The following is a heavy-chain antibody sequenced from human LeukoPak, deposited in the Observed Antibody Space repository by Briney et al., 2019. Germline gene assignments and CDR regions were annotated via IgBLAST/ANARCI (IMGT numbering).Heavy chain of an antibody. Sequence: GGSLRLSCAASGFTFSSYAMSWVRQAPGKGLEWVSAISGSGGKTYYADSVKGRFTISRDNSKNTLYLQMNSLRAEDTAVYYCAKDGQQQLFNPSRNDAFDIWGQGTMVTVSS. CDR2: ISGSGGKT. V-gene: IGHV3-23*01. J-gene: IGHJ3*02. CDR1: GFTFSSYA. D-gene: IGHD6-13*01. CDR3: AKDGQQQLFNPSRNDAFDI.